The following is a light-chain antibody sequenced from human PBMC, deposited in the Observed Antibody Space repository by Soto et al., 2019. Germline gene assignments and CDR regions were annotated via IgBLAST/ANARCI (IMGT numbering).Light chain of an antibody. V-gene: IGLV2-8*01. Sequence: QSVLTQPASVSGSPGQSVTISCTGTSSDVGGYNYVSWYQQHPGKAPKLMIYEVSKRPSGVPDRFSDSKSGNTASLTVSGLQAEDDADYYCSSYAGSNNLGVFGTGTKLTVL. J-gene: IGLJ1*01. CDR1: SSDVGGYNY. CDR3: SSYAGSNNLGV. CDR2: EVS.